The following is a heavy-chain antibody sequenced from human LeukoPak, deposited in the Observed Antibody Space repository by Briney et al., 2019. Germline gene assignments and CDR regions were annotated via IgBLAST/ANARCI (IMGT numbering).Heavy chain of an antibody. CDR3: ARERGGYSYGDY. CDR2: INTYNGNT. D-gene: IGHD5-18*01. Sequence: GASVKVSCKASGYTFSSYGISWVRQAPGQGLEWMGWINTYNGNTNYAQKLQGRVTMTTDTSASTAYMESRSLRSDDTAVYYCARERGGYSYGDYWGQGTLVTVSS. CDR1: GYTFSSYG. V-gene: IGHV1-18*01. J-gene: IGHJ4*02.